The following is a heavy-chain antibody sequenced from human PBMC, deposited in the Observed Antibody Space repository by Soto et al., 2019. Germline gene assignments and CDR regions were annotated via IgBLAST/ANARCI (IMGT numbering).Heavy chain of an antibody. CDR2: IYTSGST. V-gene: IGHV4-4*07. J-gene: IGHJ4*02. Sequence: QVQLQESGPGLVKPSETLSLTCTVSGGSISRYYWSWIRQPAGKGLEWIGRIYTSGSTNYNPSLKSRVNMSVDTSKNQFSLKLSSVTAADTAVYYCARCRIVGAIAIFDYWGQGTLVTVSS. CDR3: ARCRIVGAIAIFDY. CDR1: GGSISRYY. D-gene: IGHD1-26*01.